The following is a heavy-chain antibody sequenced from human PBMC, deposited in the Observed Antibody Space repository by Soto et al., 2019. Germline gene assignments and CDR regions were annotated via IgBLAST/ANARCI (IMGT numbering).Heavy chain of an antibody. V-gene: IGHV4-39*01. Sequence: LSLTCAVSGGSISSSSYYGGWIRQPPGKGREGIGSIYYSGSTYYNPSLRSRVTISVDTAKNQFSLKLSSVTAADTAVYYFARLIKAEAVFSERNLFYPWRQRTLVTVSS. CDR2: IYYSGST. D-gene: IGHD6-19*01. J-gene: IGHJ5*02. CDR3: ARLIKAEAVFSERNLFYP. CDR1: GGSISSSSYY.